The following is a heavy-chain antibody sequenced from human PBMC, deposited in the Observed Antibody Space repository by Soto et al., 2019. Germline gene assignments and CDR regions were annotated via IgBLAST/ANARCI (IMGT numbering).Heavy chain of an antibody. D-gene: IGHD2-2*01. CDR1: GYTFTSYY. Sequence: ASVKVSCKASGYTFTSYYMHWVRQAPGQGLEWMGVIDPSGGYTTYAQKFQGRVTMTRDTSTSTVYMELSSLRSEDTAVYYCAREWNIVVVPAATLDTPLAFDPWGQGTLVTVSS. V-gene: IGHV1-46*01. CDR2: IDPSGGYT. J-gene: IGHJ5*02. CDR3: AREWNIVVVPAATLDTPLAFDP.